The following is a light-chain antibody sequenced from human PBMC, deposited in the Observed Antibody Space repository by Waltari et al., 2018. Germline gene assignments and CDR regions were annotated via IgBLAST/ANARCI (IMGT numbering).Light chain of an antibody. CDR2: DDN. CDR1: SGSIASNY. J-gene: IGLJ2*01. CDR3: QSCDGSSVI. Sequence: NFMLTQPHSVSESPGKTVTISCIRNSGSIASNYVHLYQQRPGSSPTILVYDDNRIIYGVPDRFSGSIDSSSNSASLTISGLKTEDEADYYCQSCDGSSVIFGGGTKLTVL. V-gene: IGLV6-57*01.